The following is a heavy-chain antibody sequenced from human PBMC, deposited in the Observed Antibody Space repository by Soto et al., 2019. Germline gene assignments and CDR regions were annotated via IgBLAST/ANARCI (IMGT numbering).Heavy chain of an antibody. J-gene: IGHJ4*02. CDR1: GFSLYTYGVG. Sequence: QITLKESGPTLVKPTQTLTLTCTVSGFSLYTYGVGVGWIRQPPGKALEWLALIYWDDDKGYSPSLKSRLTITKDTSKNQVVLTMTNMDPVDTVTYYCARALGSWGAYYFDYWGQGTLVTVSS. CDR3: ARALGSWGAYYFDY. CDR2: IYWDDDK. V-gene: IGHV2-5*02. D-gene: IGHD3-16*01.